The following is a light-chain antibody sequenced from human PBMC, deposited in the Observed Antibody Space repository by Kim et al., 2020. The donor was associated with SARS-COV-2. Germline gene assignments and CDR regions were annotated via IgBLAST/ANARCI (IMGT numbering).Light chain of an antibody. V-gene: IGKV1-5*03. CDR2: KAS. Sequence: DIQMTQSPSTLSASVGDRVTITCRASQSISSWLAWYQQKPGKAPKLLIYKASSLESGVPSRFSGSGSGTEFTLTISSLQPDDFATYYCQHRGTFGQGTKLDIK. J-gene: IGKJ1*01. CDR3: QHRGT. CDR1: QSISSW.